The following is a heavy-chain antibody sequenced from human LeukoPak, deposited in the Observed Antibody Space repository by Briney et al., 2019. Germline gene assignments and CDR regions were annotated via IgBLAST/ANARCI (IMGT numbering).Heavy chain of an antibody. D-gene: IGHD5-24*01. CDR3: ARGGWLQYSH. J-gene: IGHJ4*02. CDR2: IYYSGNT. CDR1: GVSISSSNSY. V-gene: IGHV4-39*01. Sequence: SETLSLTCTVSGVSISSSNSYWGWIRQPPGKGLEWIGSIYYSGNTYYNASLKSQVSISIDTSKNQFSLKLTSVTAADTAVYYCARGGWLQYSHWGQGTLVTVSS.